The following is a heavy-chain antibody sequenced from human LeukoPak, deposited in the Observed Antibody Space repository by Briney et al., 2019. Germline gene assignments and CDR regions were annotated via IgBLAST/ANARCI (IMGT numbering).Heavy chain of an antibody. V-gene: IGHV3-30*18. D-gene: IGHD4-11*01. CDR3: AKARNDYSNYCYY. CDR2: ISYDGSNK. J-gene: IGHJ4*02. Sequence: GGSLRLSCAASGFTFSSYGMHWVRQAPGKGLEWVAVISYDGSNKYYADSVKGRFTISRDNSKNTLYLQMNSLRAEDTAVYYCAKARNDYSNYCYYWGQGTLVTVSS. CDR1: GFTFSSYG.